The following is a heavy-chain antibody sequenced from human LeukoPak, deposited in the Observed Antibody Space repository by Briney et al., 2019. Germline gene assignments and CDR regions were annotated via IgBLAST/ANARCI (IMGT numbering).Heavy chain of an antibody. CDR1: GGSISSGSYY. CDR3: ARDQWSQGTGYYMDV. V-gene: IGHV4-61*02. J-gene: IGHJ6*03. D-gene: IGHD3/OR15-3a*01. Sequence: SQTLSLTCTVSGGSISSGSYYWSWIRQPAGKGLEWIGRIYTSGSTNYNPSLKSRVTISVDTSKNQFSLKLSSVTAADTAVYYCARDQWSQGTGYYMDVWGKGTTVTVSS. CDR2: IYTSGST.